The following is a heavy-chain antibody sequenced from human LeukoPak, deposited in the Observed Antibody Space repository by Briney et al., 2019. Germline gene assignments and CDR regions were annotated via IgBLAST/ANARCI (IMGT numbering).Heavy chain of an antibody. Sequence: SETLSLTWTVSGGSISSYYWSWIRQPPGKGLEWIGYIYYSGSTNYNPSLKSRVTISVDTSKNQFSLNLTSVTAADTAVYYCARDRTGGFGVDYWGQGTLVTVSS. D-gene: IGHD3-10*01. V-gene: IGHV4-59*12. J-gene: IGHJ4*02. CDR3: ARDRTGGFGVDY. CDR1: GGSISSYY. CDR2: IYYSGST.